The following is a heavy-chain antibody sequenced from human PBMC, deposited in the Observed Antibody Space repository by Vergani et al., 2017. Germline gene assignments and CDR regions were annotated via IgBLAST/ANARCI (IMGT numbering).Heavy chain of an antibody. V-gene: IGHV3-11*01. D-gene: IGHD3-22*01. CDR3: AKDRGYYYDSSYYFDY. CDR2: ISSSGSTI. J-gene: IGHJ4*02. Sequence: QVQLVESGGGLVKPGGSLRLSCAASGFTFSDYYMSWIRQAPVKGLEWVSYISSSGSTIYYADSVKGRFTISRDNAKNSLYLQMNSLRAEDTALYYCAKDRGYYYDSSYYFDYWGQGTLVTVSS. CDR1: GFTFSDYY.